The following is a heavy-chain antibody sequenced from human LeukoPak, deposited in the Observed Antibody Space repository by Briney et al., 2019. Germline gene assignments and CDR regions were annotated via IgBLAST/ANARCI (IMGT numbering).Heavy chain of an antibody. V-gene: IGHV3-30*18. CDR1: GFTFSSYD. D-gene: IGHD5-24*01. CDR2: VSYDGSNK. Sequence: GGSLRLSCAASGFTFSSYDMHWVRQAPGKGLEWVAVVSYDGSNKYYADSVKGRFTISRDNSKNTLYLQMNSLRAEDTAVYYCAKRRTLGYILEADYFDYWGQGTLVTVSS. CDR3: AKRRTLGYILEADYFDY. J-gene: IGHJ4*02.